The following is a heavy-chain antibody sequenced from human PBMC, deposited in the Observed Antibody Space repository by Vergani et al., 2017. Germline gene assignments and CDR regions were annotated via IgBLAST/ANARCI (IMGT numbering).Heavy chain of an antibody. V-gene: IGHV4-39*01. CDR1: GDSIISISYY. CDR3: ASGKYYSDSTSHFRARYFDV. Sequence: QMQLQESGPGLVKASETLSLTCTVSGDSIISISYYWGWIRQPPGKGLEWIGSIYNSGNGVSSSSLKSRVTISADTSKNQFSLRLTSETAADTAVYYCASGKYYSDSTSHFRARYFDVWGRGTLVTVPS. D-gene: IGHD3-16*01. J-gene: IGHJ2*01. CDR2: IYNSGNG.